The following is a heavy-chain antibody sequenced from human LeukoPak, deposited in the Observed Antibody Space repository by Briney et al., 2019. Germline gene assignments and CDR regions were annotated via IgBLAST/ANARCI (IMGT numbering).Heavy chain of an antibody. J-gene: IGHJ4*02. CDR3: ARDNTVSGYYELGY. CDR2: IRYDGSNK. Sequence: GGSLRLSCAASGFTFSSYGMHWVRQAPGKGLEWVTFIRYDGSNKYYADSVKGRFTISRDNSKNMLYLQMNSLRAEDTAVYYCARDNTVSGYYELGYWGQGTLVTVSS. CDR1: GFTFSSYG. V-gene: IGHV3-30*02. D-gene: IGHD3-22*01.